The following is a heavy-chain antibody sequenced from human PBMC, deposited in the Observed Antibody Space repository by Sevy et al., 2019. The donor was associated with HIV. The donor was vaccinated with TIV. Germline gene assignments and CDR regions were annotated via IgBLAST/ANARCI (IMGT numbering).Heavy chain of an antibody. D-gene: IGHD3-3*01. CDR2: ISSSSNFI. J-gene: IGHJ3*02. V-gene: IGHV3-21*01. Sequence: GGSLRLSCVASGFTFSIYSMNWVRQAPGKGLEWVSSISSSSNFIYYADSVKGRFIISRDNAKNLLYLQMNSLRAEDTAIYSCARDAREGSGYFHDGFDMWGQGTMVTVSS. CDR3: ARDAREGSGYFHDGFDM. CDR1: GFTFSIYS.